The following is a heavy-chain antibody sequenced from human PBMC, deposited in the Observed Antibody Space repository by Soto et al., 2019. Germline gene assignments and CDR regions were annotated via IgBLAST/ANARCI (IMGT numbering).Heavy chain of an antibody. Sequence: SETLSLTCTVSCGSINSGGYFWSWIRQHPAKGLEWIGYIYYSGITSYNPSLKSRVTISVDTSKNQFSLKLSSVTAADTAVYYCAREINVGSGDYFDYWGQGTLVTV. D-gene: IGHD3-10*01. CDR3: AREINVGSGDYFDY. J-gene: IGHJ4*02. CDR1: CGSINSGGYF. V-gene: IGHV4-31*03. CDR2: IYYSGIT.